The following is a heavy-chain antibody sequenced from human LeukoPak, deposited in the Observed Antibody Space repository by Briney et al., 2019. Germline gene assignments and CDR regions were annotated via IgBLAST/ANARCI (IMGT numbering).Heavy chain of an antibody. CDR3: ARVDTAMVTRRNAFDI. Sequence: ASVKVSCKASGYTFTSYDINWVRQATGQGLEWMGWMNPNSGNTGYAQKFQGRVTMTRNTSISTAYMELSSLRSEDTAAYYCARVDTAMVTRRNAFDIWGQGTMVTVSS. J-gene: IGHJ3*02. CDR2: MNPNSGNT. V-gene: IGHV1-8*01. D-gene: IGHD5-18*01. CDR1: GYTFTSYD.